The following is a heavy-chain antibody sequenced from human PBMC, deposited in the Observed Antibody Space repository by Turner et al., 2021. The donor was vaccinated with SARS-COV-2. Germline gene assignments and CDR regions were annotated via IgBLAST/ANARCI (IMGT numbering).Heavy chain of an antibody. Sequence: QITLKESGPTLVKPTQTLTLTYTFSGFSLSTSGVGVGWIRQPPGKALEWLALIYWDDDKRYSPSLKSRLTITKDTSKNQVVLTMTNMDPVDTATYYCARHIVVAIFDYWGQGTLVTVSS. D-gene: IGHD2-21*01. CDR3: ARHIVVAIFDY. CDR1: GFSLSTSGVG. CDR2: IYWDDDK. J-gene: IGHJ4*02. V-gene: IGHV2-5*02.